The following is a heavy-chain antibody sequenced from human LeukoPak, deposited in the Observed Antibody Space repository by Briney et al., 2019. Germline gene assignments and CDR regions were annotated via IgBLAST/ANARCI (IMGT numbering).Heavy chain of an antibody. J-gene: IGHJ4*02. CDR2: IYYSGST. D-gene: IGHD3-3*01. CDR1: GFSISSYY. Sequence: PSETLSLTCTVSGFSISSYYWSWIRQPPGKGLEWIGYIYYSGSTNYNPSLMKRVPISVDTSKHPFSLKLSYVTAADTAVYYCASSPAGDYDFWSGPYYFDYWGQGTLVTVSS. V-gene: IGHV4-59*01. CDR3: ASSPAGDYDFWSGPYYFDY.